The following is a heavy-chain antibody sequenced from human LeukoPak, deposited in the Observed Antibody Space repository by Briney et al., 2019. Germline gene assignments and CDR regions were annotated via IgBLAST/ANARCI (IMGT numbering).Heavy chain of an antibody. CDR3: ARDWHGWELRGAFDI. CDR1: GFTFSSYI. D-gene: IGHD1-26*01. V-gene: IGHV3-64*01. J-gene: IGHJ3*02. Sequence: GGSLRLSCAASGFTFSSYIMHWVRQAPGKGLEYVSAISSNGISTYYANSVKGRFTISRDNSKNTLYLQMGSLRAEDMAVYYCARDWHGWELRGAFDIWGQGTMVTVSS. CDR2: ISSNGIST.